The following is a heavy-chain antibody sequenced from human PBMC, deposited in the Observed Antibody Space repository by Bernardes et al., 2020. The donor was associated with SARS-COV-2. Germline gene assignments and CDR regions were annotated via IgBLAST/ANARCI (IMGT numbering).Heavy chain of an antibody. D-gene: IGHD3-3*01. CDR3: ARDNLLYDFWSGYYKDYGMDV. CDR2: IKQDGSEK. Sequence: SLSLSCAASGFTFSNYWMSWVRQAPGKGLEWVANIKQDGSEKFYVDSVKGRFTISRDNAKNSLYMQMNSLRAEDTAVYYCARDNLLYDFWSGYYKDYGMDVWGQGTTVTVSS. J-gene: IGHJ6*02. V-gene: IGHV3-7*03. CDR1: GFTFSNYW.